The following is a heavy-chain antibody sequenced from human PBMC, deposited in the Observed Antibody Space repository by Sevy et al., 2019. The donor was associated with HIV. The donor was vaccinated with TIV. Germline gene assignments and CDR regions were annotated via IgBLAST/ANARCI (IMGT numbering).Heavy chain of an antibody. CDR1: GFTFSSFG. D-gene: IGHD3-22*01. CDR2: ISYDGSNK. J-gene: IGHJ6*02. Sequence: GGSLRLSCAASGFTFSSFGMHWVRQAPGKGLEWVSFISYDGSNKKYADSVKGRLTVSRDKSKNRLYLQMNGLRAEDTAVYYCAKDLDYFDSSAGPSSLIYNYYYGLEDWGPGTTVTVSS. V-gene: IGHV3-30*18. CDR3: AKDLDYFDSSAGPSSLIYNYYYGLED.